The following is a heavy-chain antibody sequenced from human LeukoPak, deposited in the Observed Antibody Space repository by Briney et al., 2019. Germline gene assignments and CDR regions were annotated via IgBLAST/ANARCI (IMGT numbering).Heavy chain of an antibody. CDR3: ARSRTYHDFWSNYHFDY. Sequence: GASVKVSCKASGYTFTRYYMHWVRQAPGQGLEWMGWISAYNGNTDYAQKLQDRVTMTTDTSMSTAYMELRSLRSDDTAVYYCARSRTYHDFWSNYHFDYWGQGTLVTVSS. J-gene: IGHJ4*02. CDR1: GYTFTRYY. CDR2: ISAYNGNT. D-gene: IGHD3-3*01. V-gene: IGHV1-18*04.